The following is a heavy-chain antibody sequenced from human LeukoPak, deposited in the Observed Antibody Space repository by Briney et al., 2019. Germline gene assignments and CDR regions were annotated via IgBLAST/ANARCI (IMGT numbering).Heavy chain of an antibody. Sequence: ASVKVSCKASGYKFTDDYVHWVRQAPGQGLEFMGWINPDSGFTNYAQKFKGRVTMTRDTSISTAYLEVRSLTSDDTAVYYCAPTAEAYTSWWKVWGQGTLVTVSS. V-gene: IGHV1-2*02. CDR1: GYKFTDDY. CDR2: INPDSGFT. D-gene: IGHD3-16*01. J-gene: IGHJ4*02. CDR3: APTAEAYTSWWKV.